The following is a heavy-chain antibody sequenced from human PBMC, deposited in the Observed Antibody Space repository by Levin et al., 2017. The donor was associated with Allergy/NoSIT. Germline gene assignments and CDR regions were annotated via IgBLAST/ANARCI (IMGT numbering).Heavy chain of an antibody. J-gene: IGHJ4*02. D-gene: IGHD3-10*01. V-gene: IGHV4-34*01. CDR2: INHSGST. CDR1: GGSFSGYY. Sequence: SETLSLTCAVYGGSFSGYYWSWIRQPPGKGLEWIGEINHSGSTNYNPSLKSRVTISVDTSKNQFSLKLSSVTAADTAVYYCARAEMREGYGSGRGSYWGQGTLVTVSS. CDR3: ARAEMREGYGSGRGSY.